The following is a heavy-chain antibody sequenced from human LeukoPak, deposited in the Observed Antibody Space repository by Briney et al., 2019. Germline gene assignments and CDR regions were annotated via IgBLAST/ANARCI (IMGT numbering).Heavy chain of an antibody. J-gene: IGHJ5*02. V-gene: IGHV3-7*01. CDR1: GFRFSTYW. Sequence: GGSLRLSCVASGFRFSTYWMTWVRQAPGKGLEWVANIKQDGSEKYYVDSVKGRFTVSRDNAKNSLYLQMNSLRAEDTAVYYCASRSWGQGTLVTASS. CDR3: ASRS. CDR2: IKQDGSEK.